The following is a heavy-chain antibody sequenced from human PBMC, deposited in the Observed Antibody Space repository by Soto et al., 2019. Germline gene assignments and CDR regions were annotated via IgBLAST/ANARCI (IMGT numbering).Heavy chain of an antibody. D-gene: IGHD6-13*01. CDR3: AREPPRATAGLNYFDP. CDR1: GYTFINFG. J-gene: IGHJ5*02. Sequence: QVQLVQSGTEVKKPGASVKVSCKTSGYTFINFGIGWVRQAPGQGLEWMGWISPFNGHTHYAQKFQGRVSLTTDTSTSTAFLELRSLTYDDTAVGYCAREPPRATAGLNYFDPWGQGTLVTVSS. CDR2: ISPFNGHT. V-gene: IGHV1-18*01.